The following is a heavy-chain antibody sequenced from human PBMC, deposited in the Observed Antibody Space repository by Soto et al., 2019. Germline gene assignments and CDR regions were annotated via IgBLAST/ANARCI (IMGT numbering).Heavy chain of an antibody. J-gene: IGHJ3*02. V-gene: IGHV1-58*02. Sequence: SVKVSCKASGYTFTSSAMRWVRQARGQRLEWIGWIVVGSGNTNYAQKFQDRVTMTRDTSTSTAYMELRSLTSDDTAVYYCEILMATVNTGDAFDIWGQGTMVTVSS. CDR3: EILMATVNTGDAFDI. CDR1: GYTFTSSA. D-gene: IGHD3-22*01. CDR2: IVVGSGNT.